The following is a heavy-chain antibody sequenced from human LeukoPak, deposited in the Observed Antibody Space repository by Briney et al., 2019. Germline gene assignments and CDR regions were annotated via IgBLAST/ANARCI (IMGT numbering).Heavy chain of an antibody. D-gene: IGHD6-19*01. Sequence: SETLSLTCTVSGGSISSYYWSWLRQPPGKGLEWIGYIYYSGSPNYNPSLKSRVTISVDTSKNQFSLKLSSVTAADTAVYYCAGSIAVAGHDAFDIWGQGTMVTVSS. J-gene: IGHJ3*02. V-gene: IGHV4-59*01. CDR2: IYYSGSP. CDR3: AGSIAVAGHDAFDI. CDR1: GGSISSYY.